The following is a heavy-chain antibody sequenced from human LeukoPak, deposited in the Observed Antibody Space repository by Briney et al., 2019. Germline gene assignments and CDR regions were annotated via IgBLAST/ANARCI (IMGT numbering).Heavy chain of an antibody. Sequence: SQTLSLTCTVSGDSISSGDYYWSWIRQPAGKGLEWIGRIYTSGSTNYNPSLESRITISVDTSKNQFSLKLNSVTAADTAVYYCARARDSRGYKFKGFDYWGQGTLVTVSS. D-gene: IGHD3-22*01. CDR2: IYTSGST. CDR1: GDSISSGDYY. V-gene: IGHV4-61*02. CDR3: ARARDSRGYKFKGFDY. J-gene: IGHJ4*02.